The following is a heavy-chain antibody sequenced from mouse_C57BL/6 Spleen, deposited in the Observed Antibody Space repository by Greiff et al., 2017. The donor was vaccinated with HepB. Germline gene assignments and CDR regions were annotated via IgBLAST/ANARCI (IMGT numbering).Heavy chain of an antibody. CDR3: ARGEDGYSWYFDV. Sequence: EVQLQQSGPELVKPGASVKISCKASGYTFTDYYMNWVKQSHGKSLEWIGDINPNNGGTSYNQKFKGKATLTVDKSSSTAYMELRSLTSEDSAVYYCARGEDGYSWYFDVWGTGTTVTASS. CDR1: GYTFTDYY. J-gene: IGHJ1*03. CDR2: INPNNGGT. V-gene: IGHV1-26*01. D-gene: IGHD2-3*01.